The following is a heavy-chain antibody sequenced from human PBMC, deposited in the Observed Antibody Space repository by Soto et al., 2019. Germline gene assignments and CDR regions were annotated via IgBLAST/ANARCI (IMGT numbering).Heavy chain of an antibody. CDR1: GGSFSGYY. Sequence: GSLRLSCAVYGGSFSGYYWSWIRQPPGKGLEWIGEINHSGSTNYNPSLKSRVTISVDTSKNQFSLKLSSVTAADTAVYYCARARGYSYGYYYYYGMDVWGQGTTVTVSS. CDR2: INHSGST. CDR3: ARARGYSYGYYYYYGMDV. J-gene: IGHJ6*02. D-gene: IGHD5-18*01. V-gene: IGHV4-34*01.